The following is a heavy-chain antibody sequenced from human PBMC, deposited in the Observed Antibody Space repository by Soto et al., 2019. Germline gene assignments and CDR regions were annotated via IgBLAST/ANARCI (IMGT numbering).Heavy chain of an antibody. CDR1: GYTFTSYG. D-gene: IGHD6-6*01. Sequence: GASVKVSCKASGYTFTSYGISWVRQAPGQGLERMGWISAYNGNTNHAQKLQGRVTMTTDTSTSTAYMELRSLRSDDTAVYYCARDGEQLAASIWFDPGGQGTLVTVSS. V-gene: IGHV1-18*01. CDR3: ARDGEQLAASIWFDP. CDR2: ISAYNGNT. J-gene: IGHJ5*02.